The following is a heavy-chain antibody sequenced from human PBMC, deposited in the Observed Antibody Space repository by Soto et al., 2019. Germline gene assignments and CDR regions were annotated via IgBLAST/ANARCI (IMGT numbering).Heavy chain of an antibody. J-gene: IGHJ6*03. CDR1: GFTFISYA. Sequence: PGGSLRLSCAAFGFTFISYAMQWVRQAPGTGLEWVADISYDGSNKYYADSGKGRFTISRDNAKNSLYQQMNSLIAEDTAVYYCQRPGSRGMVYCLYYYMDVWGKGTTVTVSS. CDR3: QRPGSRGMVYCLYYYMDV. D-gene: IGHD3-16*01. V-gene: IGHV3-30-3*01. CDR2: ISYDGSNK.